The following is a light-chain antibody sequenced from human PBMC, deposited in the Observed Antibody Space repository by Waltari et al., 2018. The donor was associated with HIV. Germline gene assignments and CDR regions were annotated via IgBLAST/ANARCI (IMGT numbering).Light chain of an antibody. CDR3: CSYAGSSTYV. V-gene: IGLV2-23*02. CDR2: DVS. CDR1: SSDVGGYNY. Sequence: QSALTQPASVSGSPGQSITISCTGTSSDVGGYNYVSWYQQHPGKAPNLLIYDVSKRPSGVSNRFSGSKSGNTASLTISGLQAEDEADYYCCSYAGSSTYVFGTGTKVTVL. J-gene: IGLJ1*01.